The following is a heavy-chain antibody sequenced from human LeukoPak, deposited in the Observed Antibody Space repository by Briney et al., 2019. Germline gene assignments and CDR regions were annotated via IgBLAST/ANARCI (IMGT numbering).Heavy chain of an antibody. D-gene: IGHD2-2*01. CDR2: ISYDGSNK. Sequence: PGRSLRLSCAASGFTFSSYAMHWVRQAPGKGLEWVAVISYDGSNKYYADSVKGRFTISRDNSKNTLYLQMNSLRGEDTAVYYCARNGIYQLHWVWFDPWGQGTLVTVSS. V-gene: IGHV3-30-3*01. CDR3: ARNGIYQLHWVWFDP. J-gene: IGHJ5*02. CDR1: GFTFSSYA.